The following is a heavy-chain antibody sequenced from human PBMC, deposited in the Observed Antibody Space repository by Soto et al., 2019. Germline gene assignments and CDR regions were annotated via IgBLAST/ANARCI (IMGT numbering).Heavy chain of an antibody. CDR2: IYYSGST. CDR1: GGSISSYY. D-gene: IGHD6-19*01. J-gene: IGHJ5*02. CDR3: ARDWHSSGWYVWFDP. Sequence: QVQLQESGPGLVKPSETLSLTCTVSGGSISSYYWSWIRQPPGKGLEWIGYIYYSGSTNYNPSLKSRVTISVDTSKNQFSLKLSSVTAANTAVYYCARDWHSSGWYVWFDPWGQGTLVTVSS. V-gene: IGHV4-59*01.